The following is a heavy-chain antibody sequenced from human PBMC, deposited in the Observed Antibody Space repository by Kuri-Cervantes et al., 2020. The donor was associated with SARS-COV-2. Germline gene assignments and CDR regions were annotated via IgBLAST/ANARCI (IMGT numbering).Heavy chain of an antibody. CDR3: AGEENSSWSNWFDP. Sequence: SVKDSCKASGGIFSSYAISWVRQPPGQGREWMGGIIPIFGTANYAQKFQDRVTITADESTNKAYMELSNLRSEDTAVYYCAGEENSSWSNWFDPWGQGTLVTVSS. CDR2: IIPIFGTA. D-gene: IGHD6-13*01. V-gene: IGHV1-69*13. CDR1: GGIFSSYA. J-gene: IGHJ5*02.